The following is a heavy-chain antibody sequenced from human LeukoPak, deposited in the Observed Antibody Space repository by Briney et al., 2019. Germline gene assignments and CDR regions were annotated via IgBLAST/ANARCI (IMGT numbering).Heavy chain of an antibody. CDR3: AKAGASRREVGKPLYYIDV. V-gene: IGHV3-9*01. CDR1: GFTFDDYA. CDR2: ISWNSGSI. Sequence: GRSLRLSCAASGFTFDDYAMHWVRQAPGKGLEWVSGISWNSGSIGYADSVKGRFTISRDNTKNSLYLQMNSLRAEDTALYYCAKAGASRREVGKPLYYIDVWGKGTTVTVSS. J-gene: IGHJ6*03. D-gene: IGHD1-14*01.